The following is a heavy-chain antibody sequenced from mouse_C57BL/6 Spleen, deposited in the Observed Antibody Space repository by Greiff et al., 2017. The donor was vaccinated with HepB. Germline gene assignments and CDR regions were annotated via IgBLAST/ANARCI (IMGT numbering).Heavy chain of an antibody. CDR2: IDPETGGT. V-gene: IGHV1-15*01. J-gene: IGHJ2*01. CDR1: GYTFTDYE. CDR3: TRIRIYGNYPDFDY. Sequence: VQLQQSGAELVRPGASVTLSCKASGYTFTDYEMHWVKQTPVHGLEWIGAIDPETGGTAYNQKFKGKAILTADKSSSTAYMELRSLTSEESAVYYCTRIRIYGNYPDFDYWGQGTTLTVSS. D-gene: IGHD2-1*01.